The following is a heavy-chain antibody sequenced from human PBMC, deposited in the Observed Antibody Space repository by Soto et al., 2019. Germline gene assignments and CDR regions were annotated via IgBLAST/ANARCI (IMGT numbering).Heavy chain of an antibody. D-gene: IGHD2-2*01. CDR1: GFTFSSYA. CDR3: AKRFGDGTGCLDS. J-gene: IGHJ4*02. Sequence: GGSLRLSCAASGFTFSSYAMSWVRQPPGKGLEWISAISASGASTYYADSVKGRFTISRDNSKNTLYLQMNSLRAEDTAVYYCAKRFGDGTGCLDSWGRGTLVTVSS. V-gene: IGHV3-23*01. CDR2: ISASGAST.